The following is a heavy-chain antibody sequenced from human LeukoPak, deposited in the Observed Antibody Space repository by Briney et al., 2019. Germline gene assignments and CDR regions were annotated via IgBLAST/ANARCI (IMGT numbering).Heavy chain of an antibody. CDR2: ISYDGSNK. Sequence: GGSLRLSCAASGFTFSSYAMHWVRQAPGKGLEWVAVISYDGSNKYYADSVKGLFTISRDNSKNTLYLQMNSLRAEDTAVYYCARDRSMIVVVILDYWGQGTLVTVSS. J-gene: IGHJ4*02. CDR1: GFTFSSYA. CDR3: ARDRSMIVVVILDY. D-gene: IGHD3-22*01. V-gene: IGHV3-30*01.